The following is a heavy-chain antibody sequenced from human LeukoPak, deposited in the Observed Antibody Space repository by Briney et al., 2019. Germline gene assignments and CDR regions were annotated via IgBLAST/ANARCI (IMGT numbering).Heavy chain of an antibody. CDR2: IWNDGSNT. Sequence: PGGSLRLSCAASGFTFSSHGMNWVRQAPGKGLEWVAAIWNDGSNTYHADSVKGRFTISRDNSKNTLYLQMNSLRAEDTAVYYCARDRGSRWFGPIDYWGQGTLVTVSS. J-gene: IGHJ4*02. CDR1: GFTFSSHG. CDR3: ARDRGSRWFGPIDY. D-gene: IGHD6-13*01. V-gene: IGHV3-33*01.